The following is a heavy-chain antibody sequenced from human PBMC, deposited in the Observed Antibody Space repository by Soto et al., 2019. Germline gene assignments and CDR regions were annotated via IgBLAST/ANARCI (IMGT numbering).Heavy chain of an antibody. Sequence: EAQLLESGGGLVQPGGSLRLSCAGSGYTFSAYAMTWVRQAPGKGLEWVSAISADGAVTYYTDSVKGRFTSSRDNSRSTLYLQMNSLRADDTAVYYCARLSASSATGSWGQGTRVTVSS. CDR2: ISADGAVT. CDR3: ARLSASSATGS. V-gene: IGHV3-23*01. CDR1: GYTFSAYA. J-gene: IGHJ5*02. D-gene: IGHD4-17*01.